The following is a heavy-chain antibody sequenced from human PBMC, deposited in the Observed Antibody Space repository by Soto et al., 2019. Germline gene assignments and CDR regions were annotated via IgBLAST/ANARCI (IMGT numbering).Heavy chain of an antibody. V-gene: IGHV3-33*01. CDR1: GFTFSSYG. CDR3: AREGTGMDV. CDR2: IWYDGSNK. D-gene: IGHD1-1*01. J-gene: IGHJ6*02. Sequence: QVQLVESGGGVVQPGRSLRLPCAASGFTFSSYGMHWVRQAPGKGLEWVAVIWYDGSNKYYADSVKGRFTISRDNSKNTLYLQMNSLRAEDTAVYYCAREGTGMDVWGQGTTVTVSS.